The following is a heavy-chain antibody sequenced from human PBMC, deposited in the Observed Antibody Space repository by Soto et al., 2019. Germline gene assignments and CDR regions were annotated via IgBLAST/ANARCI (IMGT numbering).Heavy chain of an antibody. J-gene: IGHJ6*02. CDR2: IYYSGST. D-gene: IGHD6-6*01. CDR3: ARGGGSSSSWYYYYGMDV. CDR1: GGSISSYY. Sequence: SETLSLTCTVSGGSISSYYWSWIQQPPGKGLEWIGYIYYSGSTNYNPSLKSRVTISVDTSKNQFSLKLSSVTAADTAVYYCARGGGSSSSWYYYYGMDVWGQGTTVTVSS. V-gene: IGHV4-59*01.